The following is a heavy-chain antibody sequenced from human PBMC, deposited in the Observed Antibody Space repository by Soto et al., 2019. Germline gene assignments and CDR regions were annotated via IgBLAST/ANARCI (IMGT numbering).Heavy chain of an antibody. V-gene: IGHV4-4*02. CDR2: IYHGGST. CDR3: ARLSFSYGVDA. CDR1: GGSISSANW. Sequence: SEALSLTCAVSGGSISSANWLTWFLQPPGKGLEWIGEIYHGGSTSYNPSLKSRVTLSLDKFKNHFSLNLTSVTAADTAVYYCARLSFSYGVDAWGQGTTVTVS. J-gene: IGHJ6*02.